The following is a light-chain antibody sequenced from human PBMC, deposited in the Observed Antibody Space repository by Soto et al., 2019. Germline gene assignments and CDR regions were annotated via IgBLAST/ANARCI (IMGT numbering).Light chain of an antibody. J-gene: IGKJ1*01. CDR1: QSISSY. CDR3: QQSYSTPRT. Sequence: DIQMTQSPSSLSASVGDRVTITCRASQSISSYLKWYKQKPGKAPKLLIYAASSLQSGVPSRFSGSGSGTDFTLTISSLQPEDFATYYCQQSYSTPRTFGQGTKVDIK. CDR2: AAS. V-gene: IGKV1-39*01.